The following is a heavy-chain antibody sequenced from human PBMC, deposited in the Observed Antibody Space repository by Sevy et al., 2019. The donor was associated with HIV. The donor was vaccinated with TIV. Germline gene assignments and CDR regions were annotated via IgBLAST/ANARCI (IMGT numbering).Heavy chain of an antibody. V-gene: IGHV4-39*01. Sequence: SETLSLTCTVSGGSISSSNYYWGWIRQSPGKGLEWIGTIYYSGSAYYNSSLKSRVTIFIDTSNNQFSLRLSSVTAADTAVYYCARRDYYGYSDSWGQGTLVTVSS. CDR1: GGSISSSNYY. CDR3: ARRDYYGYSDS. J-gene: IGHJ4*02. D-gene: IGHD3-3*01. CDR2: IYYSGSA.